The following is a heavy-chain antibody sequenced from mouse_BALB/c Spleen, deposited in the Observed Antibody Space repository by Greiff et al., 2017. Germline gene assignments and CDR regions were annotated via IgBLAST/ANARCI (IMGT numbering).Heavy chain of an antibody. Sequence: DVQLVESGGGLVKLGGSLKLSCAASGFTFSSYYMSWVRQTPEKRLELVAAINSNGGSTYYPDTVKGRFTISRDNAKNTLYLQMSSLKSEDTALYYCARHEGGWYFDVWGAGTTVTVSS. CDR1: GFTFSSYY. CDR2: INSNGGST. J-gene: IGHJ1*01. V-gene: IGHV5-6-2*01. CDR3: ARHEGGWYFDV.